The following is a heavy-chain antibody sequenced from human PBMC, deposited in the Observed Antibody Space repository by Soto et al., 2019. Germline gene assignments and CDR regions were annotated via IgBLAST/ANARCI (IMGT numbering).Heavy chain of an antibody. D-gene: IGHD3-10*01. V-gene: IGHV2-5*01. CDR2: IYWNDDK. J-gene: IGHJ3*02. CDR1: GFSLSTSGVG. Sequence: SGPTLVNPTQTLTLTCTFSGFSLSTSGVGVGWIRQPPGKALEWLALIYWNDDKRYSPSPKSRLTITKDTSKNQVVLTMTNMDPVDTATYYCAHYGSGSYYNDDAFDIWGQGTMVTVSS. CDR3: AHYGSGSYYNDDAFDI.